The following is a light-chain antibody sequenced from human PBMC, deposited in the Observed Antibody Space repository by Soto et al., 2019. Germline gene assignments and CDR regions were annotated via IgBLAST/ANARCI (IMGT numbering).Light chain of an antibody. V-gene: IGKV1-12*01. Sequence: DIQMTQSPSSVSASVGDRVTITCRASQGIRTWLAWYQQKPGKAPKLLIYAASTLQRGVSSRFSGSGSGTDFTLTIRSLQLDDFATYYCQQSYRTPYPFGQGTKVDIK. CDR1: QGIRTW. J-gene: IGKJ2*01. CDR2: AAS. CDR3: QQSYRTPYP.